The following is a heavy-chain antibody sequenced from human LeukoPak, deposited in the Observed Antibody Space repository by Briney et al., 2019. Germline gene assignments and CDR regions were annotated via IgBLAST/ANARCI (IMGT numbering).Heavy chain of an antibody. CDR2: IYYSGST. Sequence: PSETLSLTCTVSGGSISSYYWSWIRQPPGKGLEWIGYIYYSGSTNYNPSLKSRVTISVDTSKNQFSLKLSSVTAADTAVYYCARGGYYDFWSGSNWFDPWGQGTLVTVSS. V-gene: IGHV4-59*12. CDR3: ARGGYYDFWSGSNWFDP. J-gene: IGHJ5*02. CDR1: GGSISSYY. D-gene: IGHD3-3*01.